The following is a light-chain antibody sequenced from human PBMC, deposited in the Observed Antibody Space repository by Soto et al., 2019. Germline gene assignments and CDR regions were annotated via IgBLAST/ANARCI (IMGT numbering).Light chain of an antibody. V-gene: IGKV3-20*01. CDR2: GAS. CDR1: QSVSSSN. Sequence: EIVLTQSPGTLSLSPGERATLSCRASQSVSSSNLAWYQQKPGQAPRLLIYGASSRAAGIPYRFSGSGSGTDVTLTISKREPEDFAVYYCQQYDSSSYTFGQGTKLEIK. J-gene: IGKJ2*01. CDR3: QQYDSSSYT.